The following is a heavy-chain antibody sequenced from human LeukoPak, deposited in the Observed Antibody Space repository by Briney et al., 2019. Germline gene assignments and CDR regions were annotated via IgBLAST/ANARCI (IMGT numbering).Heavy chain of an antibody. CDR1: GGSISSYY. Sequence: PSETLSLTCTVSGGSISSYYWSWIRQPPGKGLEWIGYIYYSGSTNYNPSLKSRVTISVDTSKNQFSLKLSSVTAADTAVYYCARLNGSGWYIWFDPWGQGTLVTVSS. CDR2: IYYSGST. V-gene: IGHV4-59*01. D-gene: IGHD6-19*01. CDR3: ARLNGSGWYIWFDP. J-gene: IGHJ5*02.